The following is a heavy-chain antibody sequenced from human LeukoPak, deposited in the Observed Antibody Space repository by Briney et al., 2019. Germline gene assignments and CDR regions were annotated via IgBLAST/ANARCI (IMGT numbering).Heavy chain of an antibody. V-gene: IGHV4-38-2*02. CDR1: GYSISSSYY. CDR2: IYHSGST. D-gene: IGHD1-26*01. J-gene: IGHJ6*02. CDR3: ARGQGGSLGDV. Sequence: SETLSLTCTVSGYSISSSYYWGWIRQPPGKGLEWIGSIYHSGSTYYNPSLKSRVTISVDTSKNQFSLKLSSVTAADTAVYYCARGQGGSLGDVWGQGTTVTVSS.